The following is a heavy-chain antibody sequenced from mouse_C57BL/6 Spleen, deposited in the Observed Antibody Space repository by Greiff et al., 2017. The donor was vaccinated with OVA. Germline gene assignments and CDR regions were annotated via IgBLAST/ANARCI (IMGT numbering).Heavy chain of an antibody. V-gene: IGHV1-74*01. D-gene: IGHD4-1*01. CDR3: ATSNWDVSWFAY. Sequence: QVQLQQPGAELVKPGASVKVSCKASGYTFTSYWMHWVKQRPGQGLEWIGRIHPFDSDTNYNQKFKGKATLTVDKSSSTAYMQLSSLTSEDSAVYYCATSNWDVSWFAYWGQGTLVTVSA. CDR2: IHPFDSDT. CDR1: GYTFTSYW. J-gene: IGHJ3*01.